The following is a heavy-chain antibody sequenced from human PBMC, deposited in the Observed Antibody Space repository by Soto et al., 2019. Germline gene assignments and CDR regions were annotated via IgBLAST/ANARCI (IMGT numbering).Heavy chain of an antibody. Sequence: QVQLQQWGAGLLKPSETLSLTCAVYGGSFSGYYWSWIRQPPGKGLEWLGEIKPSGSTNYNPSLKRRCPLQVATSRNPCSLTLSSVPSADSAVYYCAGERTFNGWPSARDYWGQGNLVTVSS. V-gene: IGHV4-34*01. J-gene: IGHJ4*02. CDR2: IKPSGST. CDR1: GGSFSGYY. D-gene: IGHD6-19*01. CDR3: AGERTFNGWPSARDY.